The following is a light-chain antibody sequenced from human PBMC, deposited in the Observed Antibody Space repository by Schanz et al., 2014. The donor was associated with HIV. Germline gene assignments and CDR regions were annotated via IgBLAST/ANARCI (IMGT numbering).Light chain of an antibody. CDR2: NTN. J-gene: IGLJ3*02. CDR1: TGSVTSGHF. V-gene: IGLV7-46*01. Sequence: QTVVTQEPSLTVSPGGTVTLTCGSSTGSVTSGHFPFWLQQRPGQAPRALIFNTNKKHSWTPARFSGSLLGGKAALTLSGAQPEDEAEYYCLLSFTRSRPGVFGGGTKLTVL. CDR3: LLSFTRSRPGV.